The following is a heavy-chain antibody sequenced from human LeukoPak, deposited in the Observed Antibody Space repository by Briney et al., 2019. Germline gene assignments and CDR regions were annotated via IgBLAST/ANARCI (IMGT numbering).Heavy chain of an antibody. CDR3: ARAYDFWSGYYTGSFDI. Sequence: SETLSLTCTVSGASISSYYWSWIRQPPGKGLEWIGYIYYSGSTYYNPSLKSRVTISVDTSKNQFSLKLSSVTAADTAVYYCARAYDFWSGYYTGSFDIWGQGTMVTVSS. CDR1: GASISSYY. J-gene: IGHJ3*02. CDR2: IYYSGST. V-gene: IGHV4-59*06. D-gene: IGHD3-3*01.